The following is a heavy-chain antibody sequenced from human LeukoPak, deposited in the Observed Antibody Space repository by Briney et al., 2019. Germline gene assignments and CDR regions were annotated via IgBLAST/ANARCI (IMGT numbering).Heavy chain of an antibody. D-gene: IGHD5-18*01. Sequence: PSETLSLTCTVSGGSIRSGDYYWSWIRQPPGKGLEWIGYIYYSGTTYYSPSLRSRVAISIATSKNHFSLKLSSVSAADTAMYYCGRDNTGGHWFDSWGQGTLVTVSS. V-gene: IGHV4-30-4*01. CDR3: GRDNTGGHWFDS. CDR1: GGSIRSGDYY. J-gene: IGHJ5*01. CDR2: IYYSGTT.